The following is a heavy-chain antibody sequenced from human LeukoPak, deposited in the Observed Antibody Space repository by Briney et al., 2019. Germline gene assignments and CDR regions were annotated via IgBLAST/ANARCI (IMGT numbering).Heavy chain of an antibody. CDR3: ARDPHRGGDYDY. CDR2: IKPDGSEK. J-gene: IGHJ4*02. Sequence: PGGSLRLSCAASGFTFNNYWMNWVRQAPGKGLEWVANIKPDGSEKYYVDSVNGRFTISRDNAKNSLYLQMNSLRAEDTAVYYCARDPHRGGDYDYWAQGTLVTVSS. D-gene: IGHD4-17*01. V-gene: IGHV3-7*03. CDR1: GFTFNNYW.